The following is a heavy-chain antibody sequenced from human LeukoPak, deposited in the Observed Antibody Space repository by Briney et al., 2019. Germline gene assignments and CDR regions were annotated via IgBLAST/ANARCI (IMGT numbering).Heavy chain of an antibody. Sequence: PGGSLRLSCAACGFTFSSYAMSWVRQAPGQGLKWVSAISGSGGSTYYADSVKGRFTISRDNSKNTLHLQMNSLRAEGTAVYYCAKGGLGQTYYYGMDVWGKGTTVTVSS. CDR2: ISGSGGST. D-gene: IGHD3-22*01. CDR3: AKGGLGQTYYYGMDV. CDR1: GFTFSSYA. V-gene: IGHV3-23*01. J-gene: IGHJ6*04.